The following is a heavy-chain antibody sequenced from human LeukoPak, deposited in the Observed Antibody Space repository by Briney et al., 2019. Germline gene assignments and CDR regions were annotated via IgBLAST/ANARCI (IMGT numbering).Heavy chain of an antibody. CDR1: GGSFSGYY. V-gene: IGHV4-34*01. Sequence: SETLSLTCAVYGGSFSGYYWSWIRQPPGKGLEWIGEINHSGSTNYNPSLKSRVTTSVDTSKNQFSLKLSSVTAADTAVYYCARRYSSSQGRYFQHWGQGTLVTVSS. CDR2: INHSGST. D-gene: IGHD6-13*01. CDR3: ARRYSSSQGRYFQH. J-gene: IGHJ1*01.